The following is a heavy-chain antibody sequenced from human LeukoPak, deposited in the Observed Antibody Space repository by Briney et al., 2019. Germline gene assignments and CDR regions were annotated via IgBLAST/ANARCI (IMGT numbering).Heavy chain of an antibody. CDR2: INHSGST. D-gene: IGHD6-6*01. CDR1: GGSFSGYY. Sequence: SETLSLTCADYGGSFSGYYWSWIRQPPGKGLEGIREINHSGSTNYTPSLKSRVTISVDTSNNQCSLKLSFVTAADTAVYYCARGGSAREIDYWGQGTLVTVSS. J-gene: IGHJ4*02. CDR3: ARGGSAREIDY. V-gene: IGHV4-34*01.